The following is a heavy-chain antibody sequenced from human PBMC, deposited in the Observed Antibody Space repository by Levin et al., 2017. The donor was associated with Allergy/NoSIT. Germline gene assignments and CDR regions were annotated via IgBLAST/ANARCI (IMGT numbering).Heavy chain of an antibody. CDR3: AREPRRDGYNSFDY. D-gene: IGHD5-24*01. CDR1: GFTFSSYA. Sequence: TGGSLRLSCAASGFTFSSYAMHWVRQAPGKGLEWVAVISYDGSNKYYADSVKGRFTISRDNSKNTLYLQMNSLRAEDTAVYYCAREPRRDGYNSFDYWGQGTLVTVSS. J-gene: IGHJ4*02. V-gene: IGHV3-30*04. CDR2: ISYDGSNK.